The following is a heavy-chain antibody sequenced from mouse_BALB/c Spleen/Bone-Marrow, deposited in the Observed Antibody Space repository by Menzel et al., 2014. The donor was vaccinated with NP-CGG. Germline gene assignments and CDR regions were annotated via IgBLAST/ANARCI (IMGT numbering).Heavy chain of an antibody. Sequence: VHVKQSGPELVKPGASVKMSCKASGYTFTSYMMHWVKQKPGQGLEWVGYVNPYSDGTYYTEDFKGKATPTSDKSSSTVYMELSSLTSEDSAVFYCARSKDWYFDVWGAGTAVTVSS. CDR3: ARSKDWYFDV. CDR1: GYTFTSYM. V-gene: IGHV1-14*01. J-gene: IGHJ1*01. CDR2: VNPYSDGT.